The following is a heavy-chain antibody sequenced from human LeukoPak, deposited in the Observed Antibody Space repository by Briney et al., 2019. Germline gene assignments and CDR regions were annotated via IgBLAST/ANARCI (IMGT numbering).Heavy chain of an antibody. CDR2: IRYDGSRT. V-gene: IGHV3-30*02. J-gene: IGHJ4*02. CDR3: AKDRSWGMNSAEY. Sequence: GGSLRLSCAASGFTFSSYWMSWVRQAPGKWLEWVAFIRYDGSRTYYTDSVKGRFTISRDNSNNTLYLQMNSLRPEDTAVYFCAKDRSWGMNSAEYWGQGTLVTVSS. D-gene: IGHD7-27*01. CDR1: GFTFSSYW.